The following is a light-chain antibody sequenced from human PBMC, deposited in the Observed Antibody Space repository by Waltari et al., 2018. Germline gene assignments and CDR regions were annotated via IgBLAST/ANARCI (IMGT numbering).Light chain of an antibody. Sequence: QSVLTQPPSVSAAPGQTVTLSCSGNSSNIGTDHVSWFQQLPGTVPKVVIYDNSERPPGIPDRFSGSKSGTSATLGITGLQTGDEACYYCGTWDHSLHGVVFGGGTELTVL. CDR1: SSNIGTDH. V-gene: IGLV1-51*01. J-gene: IGLJ2*01. CDR2: DNS. CDR3: GTWDHSLHGVV.